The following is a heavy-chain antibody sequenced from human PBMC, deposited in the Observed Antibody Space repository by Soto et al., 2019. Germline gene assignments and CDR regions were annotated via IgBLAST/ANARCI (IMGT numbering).Heavy chain of an antibody. CDR3: ARDCSGGSCSTAY. V-gene: IGHV1-18*01. CDR2: ISVYNGNK. J-gene: IGHJ4*02. Sequence: QVQLVQSGAEVKKPGASVKVSCKASGYTFSSYGISRVRQGPGQGIEWMGWISVYNGNKMYAQKFQGRVTMTTDTATSTAYMELRSLTSDDTAVYYWARDCSGGSCSTAYWGQGTLVTVSS. D-gene: IGHD2-15*01. CDR1: GYTFSSYG.